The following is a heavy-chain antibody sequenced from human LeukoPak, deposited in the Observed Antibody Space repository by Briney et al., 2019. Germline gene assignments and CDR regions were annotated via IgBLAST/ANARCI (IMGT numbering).Heavy chain of an antibody. CDR1: GFIFSNYG. CDR3: ARAIAVAGKGDY. D-gene: IGHD6-19*01. V-gene: IGHV3-21*01. Sequence: GGSLRLSCAASGFIFSNYGINWVRQAPGKGLEWVSGISTTGSYKYYADAVKGRFTISRDNAENSVYLQMNSLRVEDTALYFCARAIAVAGKGDYWGQGTLVTVSS. J-gene: IGHJ4*02. CDR2: ISTTGSYK.